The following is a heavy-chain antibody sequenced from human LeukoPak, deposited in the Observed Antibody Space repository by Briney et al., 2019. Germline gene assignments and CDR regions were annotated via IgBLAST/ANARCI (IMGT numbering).Heavy chain of an antibody. CDR3: VRDFLGESGAGGY. CDR2: ISSSGDTI. Sequence: PGGSLRLSCAASGFTLSHYYMTWIRQAPGKGLEWLSCISSSGDTIYYADSVKGRFTISRDNAENSLYMQMNSLRAEDTGVYYCVRDFLGESGAGGYWGQGTLVTVSS. D-gene: IGHD3-10*01. J-gene: IGHJ4*02. CDR1: GFTLSHYY. V-gene: IGHV3-11*04.